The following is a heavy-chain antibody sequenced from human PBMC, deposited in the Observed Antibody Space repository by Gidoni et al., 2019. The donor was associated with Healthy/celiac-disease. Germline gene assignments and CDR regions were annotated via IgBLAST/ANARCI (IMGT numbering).Heavy chain of an antibody. CDR3: ARIIGYYDSSGYYARGLFDY. CDR2: IFSNDEK. CDR1: GFSLSHARMG. V-gene: IGHV2-26*01. Sequence: QVTLKESGPVLVKPTETLTLTCTVSGFSLSHARMGVSWIRQPPGKALEWLAHIFSNDEKSYSTSLKSRLTIAKDTSKSQVVLTMTNMDPVDTATYYCARIIGYYDSSGYYARGLFDYWGQGTLVTVSS. J-gene: IGHJ4*02. D-gene: IGHD3-22*01.